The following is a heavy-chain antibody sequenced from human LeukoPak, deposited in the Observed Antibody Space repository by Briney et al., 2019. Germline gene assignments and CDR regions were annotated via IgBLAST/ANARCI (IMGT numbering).Heavy chain of an antibody. Sequence: GGSLRLSCAASGFNFRSYGMDWVRQAPGRGLEWVAFIRYEGSNKYYADSVKCRFTISRDNSKNMLYLQMNSLRAEDTAAYYCARAYDGSDVCGGDCYALHYWGQGTLVTVSS. V-gene: IGHV3-30*02. CDR3: ARAYDGSDVCGGDCYALHY. D-gene: IGHD2-21*02. CDR1: GFNFRSYG. CDR2: IRYEGSNK. J-gene: IGHJ4*02.